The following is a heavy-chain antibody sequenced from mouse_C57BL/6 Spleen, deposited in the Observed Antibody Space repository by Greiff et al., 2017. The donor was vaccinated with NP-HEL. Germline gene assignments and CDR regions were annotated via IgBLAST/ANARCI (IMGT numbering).Heavy chain of an antibody. Sequence: EVKLVESGGGLVQPGGSLKLSCAASGFTFSDYYMYWVRQTPEKRLEWVAYISNGGGSTYYPDTVKGRFTISRDNAKNTLYLQMSRLKSEDTAMYYCATGLGYAMDYWGQGTSVTVSS. J-gene: IGHJ4*01. CDR1: GFTFSDYY. V-gene: IGHV5-12*01. CDR2: ISNGGGST. CDR3: ATGLGYAMDY. D-gene: IGHD4-1*01.